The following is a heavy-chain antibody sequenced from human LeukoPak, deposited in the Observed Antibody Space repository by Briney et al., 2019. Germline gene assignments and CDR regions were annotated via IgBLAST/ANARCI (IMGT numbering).Heavy chain of an antibody. J-gene: IGHJ4*02. D-gene: IGHD1-26*01. CDR3: TKGLSGSPVQ. CDR2: IYSGGTT. CDR1: EFTFSSYS. V-gene: IGHV3-53*01. Sequence: GGSLRLSCAASEFTFSSYSMSWVRQAPGKGLEWVSTIYSGGTTYYADSVKGRFTSSTDNSKNTLYLQMSSLRGEDTAVYYCTKGLSGSPVQWGQGTLVTVSS.